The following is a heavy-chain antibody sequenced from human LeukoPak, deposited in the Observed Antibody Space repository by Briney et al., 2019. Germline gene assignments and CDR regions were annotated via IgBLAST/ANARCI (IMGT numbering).Heavy chain of an antibody. V-gene: IGHV3-30*18. CDR2: ISYDGSNK. J-gene: IGHJ4*02. CDR3: AKDFSVYYYDSRVLDY. D-gene: IGHD3-22*01. CDR1: GFTFSSYG. Sequence: GGSLRFSCAASGFTFSSYGMHWVRQAPGKGLEWVAVISYDGSNKYYADSVKGRFTISRDNSKKTLYLQMNSLRPEDTAVYYCAKDFSVYYYDSRVLDYWGQGTLVTVSS.